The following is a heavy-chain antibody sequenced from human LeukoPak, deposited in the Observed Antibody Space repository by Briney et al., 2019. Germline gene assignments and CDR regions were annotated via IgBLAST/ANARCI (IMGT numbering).Heavy chain of an antibody. CDR3: ARVGYSYGAFDY. Sequence: GGSLRLSCAASGFTFSSYSMNWVRQAPGKGLEWVSSISSSSSYIYYADSVKGRFTISRDNAKNSLYLQMNSLRAEDTAVYYRARVGYSYGAFDYWGQGTLVTVSS. J-gene: IGHJ4*02. CDR2: ISSSSSYI. V-gene: IGHV3-21*01. CDR1: GFTFSSYS. D-gene: IGHD5-18*01.